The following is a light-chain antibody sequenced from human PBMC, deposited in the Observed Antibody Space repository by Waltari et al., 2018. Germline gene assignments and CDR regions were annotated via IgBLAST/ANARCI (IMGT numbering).Light chain of an antibody. CDR3: QSGDNSGTFVK. J-gene: IGLJ2*01. CDR2: KDS. Sequence: SHELTQPPSVSVSPGQTARITCPGDELSNKYAYWYQQRPGQAPVLVLYKDSERPLGIPERFSGSSSGTTVTLTISGVQAEDEADYHCQSGDNSGTFVKFGGGTKLTVL. V-gene: IGLV3-25*03. CDR1: ELSNKY.